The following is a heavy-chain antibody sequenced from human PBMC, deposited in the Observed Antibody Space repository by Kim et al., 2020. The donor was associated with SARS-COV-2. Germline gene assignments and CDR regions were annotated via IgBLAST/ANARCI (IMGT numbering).Heavy chain of an antibody. D-gene: IGHD7-27*01. Sequence: YNPSPKSRVTISADLSNNQFALKLSSVTAADTALYYCARLGPSWDKPMDSWGQGTLVTVSS. J-gene: IGHJ4*02. CDR3: ARLGPSWDKPMDS. V-gene: IGHV4-39*01.